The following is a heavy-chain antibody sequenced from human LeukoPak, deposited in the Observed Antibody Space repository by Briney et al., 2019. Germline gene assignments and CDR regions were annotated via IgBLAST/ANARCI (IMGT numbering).Heavy chain of an antibody. CDR2: ISIDGSNK. V-gene: IGHV3-30*18. Sequence: GGSLRLSCAASGFTFSSYGMHWVRMAPAQGQGRVAVISIDGSNKNYADPSKGRFTISRDNSKNTLYLQMNSLRAEDTAVYYCAKDLIDYYGSGSYSTTPSYWGQGTLVTVSS. D-gene: IGHD3-10*01. CDR3: AKDLIDYYGSGSYSTTPSY. CDR1: GFTFSSYG. J-gene: IGHJ4*02.